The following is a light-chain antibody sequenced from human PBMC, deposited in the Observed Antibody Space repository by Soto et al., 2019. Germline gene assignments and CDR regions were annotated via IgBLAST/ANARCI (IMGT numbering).Light chain of an antibody. CDR3: QQGYNSPFT. Sequence: EIELTQSPATLSVSPGERATLSCRATQSISTELAWHQQKPDQPPRLLIYSASARAAGSPARFTGSGSGSTFTLSILGLHAEDSEVYYCQQGYNSPFTFGQGTRLDI. CDR2: SAS. J-gene: IGKJ2*01. CDR1: QSISTE. V-gene: IGKV3-15*01.